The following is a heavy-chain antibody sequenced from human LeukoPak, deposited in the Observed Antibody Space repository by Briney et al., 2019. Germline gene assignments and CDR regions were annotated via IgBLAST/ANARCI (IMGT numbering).Heavy chain of an antibody. V-gene: IGHV3-30*18. Sequence: GGSLRLSCAASRFTFSNYGMHWVRQAPGKGLEWVAVISYDGSNKYYAESVKGRFTISRDNSKNTLYLQMNSLRAEDTALYYCAKARYDYDTSGNFFFDYWGQGTLVTASS. J-gene: IGHJ4*02. CDR2: ISYDGSNK. CDR1: RFTFSNYG. D-gene: IGHD3-22*01. CDR3: AKARYDYDTSGNFFFDY.